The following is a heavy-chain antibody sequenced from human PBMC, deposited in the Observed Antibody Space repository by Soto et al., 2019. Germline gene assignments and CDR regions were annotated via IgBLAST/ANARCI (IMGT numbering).Heavy chain of an antibody. CDR2: IYHSGST. CDR3: AVNGRYCSGGSCYRFDY. D-gene: IGHD2-15*01. Sequence: SETLSLTCAVSGGSISSSNWWSWVRQPPGKGLEWIGEIYHSGSTNYNPSLKSRVTISVDKSKNQFSLKLSSVTAADTAVYYCAVNGRYCSGGSCYRFDYWGQGTLVTVSS. V-gene: IGHV4-4*02. J-gene: IGHJ4*02. CDR1: GGSISSSNW.